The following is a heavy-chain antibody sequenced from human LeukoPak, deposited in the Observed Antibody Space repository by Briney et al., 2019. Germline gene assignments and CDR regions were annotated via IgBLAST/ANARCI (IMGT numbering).Heavy chain of an antibody. CDR1: GFTFSSYA. D-gene: IGHD4-17*01. Sequence: PGGSLRLSCAASGFTFSSYAMLWVRQAPGKGLEWVAVISYDGSNKYYADSVKGRFTISRDNSKNTLYLQMNSLRAEDTAVYYCARDWTTVTTLDYWGQGTLVTVSS. J-gene: IGHJ4*02. CDR3: ARDWTTVTTLDY. CDR2: ISYDGSNK. V-gene: IGHV3-30*04.